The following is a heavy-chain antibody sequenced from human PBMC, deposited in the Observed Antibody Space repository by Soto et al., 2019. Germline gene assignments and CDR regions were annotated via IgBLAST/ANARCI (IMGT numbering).Heavy chain of an antibody. Sequence: ESGGGLVQPGRSLRLSCAASGFTFDDYAMHWVRQAPGKGLEWVSGISWNSGSIRYADSVKGRFTISRDNAKNSLYLQMNSLRAEDTALYCCAVIAVGTSPILWFDYWGQGTLVTVSS. J-gene: IGHJ4*02. D-gene: IGHD6-13*01. CDR2: ISWNSGSI. CDR3: AVIAVGTSPILWFDY. CDR1: GFTFDDYA. V-gene: IGHV3-9*01.